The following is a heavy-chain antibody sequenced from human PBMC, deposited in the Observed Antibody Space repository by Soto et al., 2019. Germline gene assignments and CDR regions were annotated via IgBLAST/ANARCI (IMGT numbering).Heavy chain of an antibody. Sequence: EVQLLESGGGLVQPGGSLRLSCAASGFTFNNYAMTWVRQAPGKGLEWVSAISGGGDTTSYADSVKGRFTVSRDGSKNTLYLLMSSLRAEDTALYYCAEGRGGSGSLTPRVDFWGQGTLVTVSS. CDR3: AEGRGGSGSLTPRVDF. CDR1: GFTFNNYA. J-gene: IGHJ4*02. CDR2: ISGGGDTT. V-gene: IGHV3-23*01. D-gene: IGHD3-10*01.